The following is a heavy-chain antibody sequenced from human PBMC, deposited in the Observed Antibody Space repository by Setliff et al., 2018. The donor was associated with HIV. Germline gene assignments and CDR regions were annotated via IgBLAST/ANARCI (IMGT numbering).Heavy chain of an antibody. Sequence: PSQTLSLTCAISGDSVSSNSAAWNWIRQSPSRGLEWLGRTYYRSKWYNDYAGSVKSRITINPDTSKNQFSLQLNSVTPDDTAVYYCARTRGLGYYDSSGNAFDIWGQGTMVTVSS. CDR1: GDSVSSNSAA. CDR2: TYYRSKWYN. V-gene: IGHV6-1*01. CDR3: ARTRGLGYYDSSGNAFDI. J-gene: IGHJ3*02. D-gene: IGHD3-22*01.